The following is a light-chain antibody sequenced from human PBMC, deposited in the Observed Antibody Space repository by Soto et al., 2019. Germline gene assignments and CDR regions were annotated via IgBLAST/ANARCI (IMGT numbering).Light chain of an antibody. Sequence: QSALTQPASVSEPLGQSITISCSGTSSDIGGHNFVSWYQQLPGKTPKVLIYGVSNRPSGISNRFSGSKSGNTASLTISGLQAEDEADYYCSSYTFSNTWVFGGGTKLTVL. V-gene: IGLV2-14*01. J-gene: IGLJ3*02. CDR2: GVS. CDR1: SSDIGGHNF. CDR3: SSYTFSNTWV.